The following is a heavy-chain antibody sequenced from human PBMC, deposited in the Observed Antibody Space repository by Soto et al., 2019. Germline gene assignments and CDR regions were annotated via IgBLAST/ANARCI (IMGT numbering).Heavy chain of an antibody. J-gene: IGHJ4*02. CDR3: AKLEYGDYGFDY. D-gene: IGHD4-17*01. CDR2: ISYDGSNK. V-gene: IGHV3-30*18. CDR1: GFTFSSYG. Sequence: QVQLVESGGVVVQPGRSLRLSCAASGFTFSSYGMHWVRQAPGKGLEWVAVISYDGSNKYYADSVKGRFTISRDNSKNTLYLQMNSLRAEDTAVYYCAKLEYGDYGFDYWGQGTLVTVSS.